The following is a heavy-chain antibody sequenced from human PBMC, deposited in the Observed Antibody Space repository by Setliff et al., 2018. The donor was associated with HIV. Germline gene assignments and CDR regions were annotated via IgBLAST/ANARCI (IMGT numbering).Heavy chain of an antibody. CDR2: IYYSGST. CDR1: GGSISSGVFY. Sequence: SETLSLTCTVSGGSISSGVFYWSWIRQHPGRGLEWIGYIYYSGSTNYNPSLKSRVTISVDTSKNQFSLKLSSVTAADTAVYYCARGYPGIAVAGLSYYYYYYMDVWG. D-gene: IGHD6-19*01. J-gene: IGHJ6*03. V-gene: IGHV4-61*08. CDR3: ARGYPGIAVAGLSYYYYYYMDV.